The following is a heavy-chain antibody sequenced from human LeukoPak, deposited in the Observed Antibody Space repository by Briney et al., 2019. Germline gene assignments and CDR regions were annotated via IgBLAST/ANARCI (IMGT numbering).Heavy chain of an antibody. D-gene: IGHD2-2*02. CDR1: GFTVSSNY. CDR3: TKEQYQLLYPNYFDY. Sequence: PGGSLRLSCAASGFTVSSNYMSWVRQAPGKGLEWVSAISGSGGSTYYADSVKGRFTISRDNSKNTLYLQMNSLRAEDTAVYYCTKEQYQLLYPNYFDYWGQGTLVTVSS. V-gene: IGHV3-23*01. CDR2: ISGSGGST. J-gene: IGHJ4*02.